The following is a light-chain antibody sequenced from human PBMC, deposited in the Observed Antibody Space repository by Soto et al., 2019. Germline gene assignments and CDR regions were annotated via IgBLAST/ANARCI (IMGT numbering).Light chain of an antibody. CDR1: QSVSSSY. Sequence: EIVLTQSPGTLSLSPGERATLSCRASQSVSSSYLAWYQQKPGQAPMLLLYGASSRATAIPDRFSGSGSGTDFTLSISRLEPEACVVYYGEPDCSCHRVTFGGGTKVEIK. V-gene: IGKV3-20*01. CDR3: EPDCSCHRVT. J-gene: IGKJ4*01. CDR2: GAS.